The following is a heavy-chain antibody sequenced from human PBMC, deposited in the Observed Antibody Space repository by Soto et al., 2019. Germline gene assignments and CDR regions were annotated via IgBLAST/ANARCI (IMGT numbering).Heavy chain of an antibody. D-gene: IGHD3-16*01. CDR1: GFPISTFS. V-gene: IGHV3-23*01. CDR2: MSGSGATI. CDR3: ARDGVYNGGLCVMDF. J-gene: IGHJ4*03. Sequence: SFAAPGFPISTFSMTCVRQAPRQGLESVGGMSGSGATINTADSVRGRFTISKADSKNVLFLQMDYLRDEDTAIYFCARDGVYNGGLCVMDFWGQGTLVTVSS.